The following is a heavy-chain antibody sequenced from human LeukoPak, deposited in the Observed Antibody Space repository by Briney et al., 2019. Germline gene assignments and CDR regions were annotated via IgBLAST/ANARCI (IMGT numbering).Heavy chain of an antibody. J-gene: IGHJ4*02. CDR2: IHSDGGAT. V-gene: IGHV3-74*01. CDR1: GFTFSDYW. D-gene: IGHD1-26*01. CDR3: ARDIYSIAE. Sequence: GGSLRLSCAASGFTFSDYWIHWVRQAPGKGLVWVSLIHSDGGATNYADSVKGRFTMSRDNAKNMVYLQMNSLRVEDTAVYYCARDIYSIAEWGQGTLVTVSS.